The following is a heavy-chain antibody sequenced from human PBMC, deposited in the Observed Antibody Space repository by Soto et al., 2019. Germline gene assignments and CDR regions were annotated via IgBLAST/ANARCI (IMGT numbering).Heavy chain of an antibody. CDR2: INHSGST. Sequence: QVQLQQWGAGLLKPSETLSLTCAVYGGSFSGYYWSWIRQPPGKGLEWIGEINHSGSTNYNPSLKGRVTLSVDTTKNQFSLKLSSVTAADTAVYYCARGRAAGLDYWGQGTLVTVSS. CDR3: ARGRAAGLDY. J-gene: IGHJ4*02. V-gene: IGHV4-34*01. CDR1: GGSFSGYY. D-gene: IGHD6-13*01.